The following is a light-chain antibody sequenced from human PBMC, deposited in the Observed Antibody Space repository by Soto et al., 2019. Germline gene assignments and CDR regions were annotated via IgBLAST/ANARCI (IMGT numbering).Light chain of an antibody. CDR3: QQYNSYSWK. CDR2: DAS. J-gene: IGKJ1*01. Sequence: DIHMGQSPGTLSASVGYRGAITCRASQSISSWLAWYQQKPGKAPKLLIYDASSLESGVPSRFTRSGSGTEFTLTITSLQPDAFEPYSSQQYNSYSWKSRQGTXV. V-gene: IGKV1-5*01. CDR1: QSISSW.